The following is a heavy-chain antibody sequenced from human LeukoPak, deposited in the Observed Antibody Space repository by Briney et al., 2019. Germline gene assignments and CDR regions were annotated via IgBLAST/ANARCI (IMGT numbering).Heavy chain of an antibody. CDR1: GGSISSYY. CDR3: AREERVLFYMDV. CDR2: IYTSGST. D-gene: IGHD5-24*01. V-gene: IGHV4-4*07. Sequence: SETLSLTCTVSGGSISSYYWTWIRQPAGKGLEWIGRIYTSGSTNYNPSLKSRVTMSVDTSKNQFSLKLSSVTAADTAVYYCAREERVLFYMDVWGEGTTVTVSS. J-gene: IGHJ6*03.